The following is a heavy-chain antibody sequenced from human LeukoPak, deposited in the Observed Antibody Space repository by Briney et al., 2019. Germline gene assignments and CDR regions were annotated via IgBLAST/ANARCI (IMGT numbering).Heavy chain of an antibody. V-gene: IGHV3-30*02. CDR1: GFTFSSYG. Sequence: GGSLRLSCAASGFTFSSYGMHWVRQAPGKGLEWVAFIRYDGSNKYYADSVKGRFTISRDNSKNTLYLQMNSLRAEGTAVYYCAKDLHYNYYGPPGEFDPWGQGTLVTVSS. CDR3: AKDLHYNYYGPPGEFDP. CDR2: IRYDGSNK. D-gene: IGHD3-10*01. J-gene: IGHJ5*02.